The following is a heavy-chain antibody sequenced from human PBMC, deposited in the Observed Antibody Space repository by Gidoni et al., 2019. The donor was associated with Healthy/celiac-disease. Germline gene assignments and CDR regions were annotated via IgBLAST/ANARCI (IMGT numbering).Heavy chain of an antibody. CDR2: RSYDGSNK. CDR1: GFTFRSYA. J-gene: IGHJ6*04. Sequence: QVQLVESGGGVVQPGRSLRPSCAASGFTFRSYAMPCGRQAPGQGLEWVAVRSYDGSNKYYADSVKGRFTISRDNSKNTLYLQMNSLRAEDTAVYYCARDRYCSSTSCLTGGYGMDVWGKGTTVTVSS. D-gene: IGHD2-2*01. V-gene: IGHV3-30-3*01. CDR3: ARDRYCSSTSCLTGGYGMDV.